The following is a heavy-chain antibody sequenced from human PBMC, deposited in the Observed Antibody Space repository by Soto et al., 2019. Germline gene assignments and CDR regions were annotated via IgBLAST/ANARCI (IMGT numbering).Heavy chain of an antibody. V-gene: IGHV4-39*01. Sequence: SETLFLNSTVSGGSSSSSSYYWGWILQPPGKGLEWIGSIYYSGSTYYNPSLKSRVTISVDTSKNQFSLKLSSVTAADTAVYYCARCSVAGTGGNWFDPWGQGTLVTVSS. D-gene: IGHD6-19*01. CDR1: GGSSSSSSYY. J-gene: IGHJ5*02. CDR3: ARCSVAGTGGNWFDP. CDR2: IYYSGST.